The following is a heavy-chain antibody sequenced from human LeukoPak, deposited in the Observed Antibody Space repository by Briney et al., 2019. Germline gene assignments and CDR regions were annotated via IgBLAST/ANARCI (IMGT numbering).Heavy chain of an antibody. J-gene: IGHJ4*02. Sequence: TSETLSLTCTVSGGSISSGSYYWSWIRQPARKGLEWIGRIYTSGSTNYNPSLKSRVTISVDTSKNQFSLKLSSVTAADTAVYYCARDPDCSSTSCYPRWGQGTLVTVSS. CDR3: ARDPDCSSTSCYPR. V-gene: IGHV4-61*02. CDR1: GGSISSGSYY. CDR2: IYTSGST. D-gene: IGHD2-2*01.